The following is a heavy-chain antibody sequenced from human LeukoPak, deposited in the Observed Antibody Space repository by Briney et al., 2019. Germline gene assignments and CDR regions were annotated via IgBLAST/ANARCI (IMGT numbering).Heavy chain of an antibody. Sequence: SETLFLTCSVSGGSTSTTTYYWGWLRQPPGKALEWIGNVFYRGNTYYNPSFSSRVTISVDMSKNQFSLRLRSVTAADTAVYYCARDPGITSSGRFDSWGPGTLVTVSS. CDR2: VFYRGNT. J-gene: IGHJ5*01. V-gene: IGHV4-39*07. CDR1: GGSTSTTTYY. CDR3: ARDPGITSSGRFDS. D-gene: IGHD1-26*01.